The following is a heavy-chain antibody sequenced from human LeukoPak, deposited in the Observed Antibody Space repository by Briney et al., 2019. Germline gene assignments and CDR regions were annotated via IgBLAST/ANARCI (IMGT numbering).Heavy chain of an antibody. Sequence: PGGSLRLSCAASGFTFSGYRMTWVRQAPGKGLEWVSFISGSGGSTYYADSVKGRFTISRDNSKNTLYLQMNSLRAEDTAVYYCAKDRTYGGYDAFDIWGQGTMVTVSS. CDR1: GFTFSGYR. CDR2: ISGSGGST. D-gene: IGHD4-17*01. J-gene: IGHJ3*02. CDR3: AKDRTYGGYDAFDI. V-gene: IGHV3-23*01.